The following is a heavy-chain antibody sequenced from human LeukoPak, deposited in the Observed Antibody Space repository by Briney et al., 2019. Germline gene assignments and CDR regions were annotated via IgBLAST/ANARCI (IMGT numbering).Heavy chain of an antibody. CDR2: IRGSGGST. D-gene: IGHD1-7*01. Sequence: GGSLRLSCATSGFTFSSYAMSWVRQAPGKGLEWVSAIRGSGGSTYYADSVKGRFTISRDNSKNTLYLQMTSLSAEDTAVYHCAKGTSPYYYGMDVWGQGTTVSVSS. CDR1: GFTFSSYA. J-gene: IGHJ6*02. CDR3: AKGTSPYYYGMDV. V-gene: IGHV3-23*01.